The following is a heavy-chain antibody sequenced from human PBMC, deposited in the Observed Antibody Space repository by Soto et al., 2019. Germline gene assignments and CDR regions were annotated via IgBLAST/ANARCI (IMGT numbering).Heavy chain of an antibody. CDR3: ARVWGYYFDY. V-gene: IGHV4-61*08. D-gene: IGHD2-21*01. Sequence: PTETLSLTGAVSGGSISSGGYYWSWIRPHPGKGLEWIGYIYYSGSTNYNPSLKSRVTISVDTSKNQFSLKLSSVTAADTAVYYCARVWGYYFDYWGQGTLVTVSS. CDR1: GGSISSGGYY. CDR2: IYYSGST. J-gene: IGHJ4*02.